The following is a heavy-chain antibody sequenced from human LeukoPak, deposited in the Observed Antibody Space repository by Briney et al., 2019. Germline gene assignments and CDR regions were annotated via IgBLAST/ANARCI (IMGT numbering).Heavy chain of an antibody. V-gene: IGHV4-39*01. CDR1: GGSISSSSYH. J-gene: IGHJ5*02. Sequence: SETLSLTCTVSGGSISSSSYHWGWIRQPPGKGLEWIGRIYYSGSTYYNPSLKSRVTISVDTSKNQFSLKLSSVTAADTAVYYCARHGPRNNWNAESRGNWFDPWGQGTLVTVSS. CDR2: IYYSGST. CDR3: ARHGPRNNWNAESRGNWFDP. D-gene: IGHD1-20*01.